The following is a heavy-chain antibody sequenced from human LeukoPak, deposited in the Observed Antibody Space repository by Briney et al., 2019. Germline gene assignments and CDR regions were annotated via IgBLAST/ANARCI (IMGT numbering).Heavy chain of an antibody. V-gene: IGHV3-11*03. J-gene: IGHJ4*02. CDR3: ANFEPGYTSSWYAEF. D-gene: IGHD6-13*01. Sequence: GGSLRLSCAASGFTFSDYYMSWIRQAPGKGLEWVSYISSSSSYTNYADSVKGRFTISRDNAKNALYLQMNSLRVEDTAVYYCANFEPGYTSSWYAEFWGQGTLVTVSS. CDR2: ISSSSSYT. CDR1: GFTFSDYY.